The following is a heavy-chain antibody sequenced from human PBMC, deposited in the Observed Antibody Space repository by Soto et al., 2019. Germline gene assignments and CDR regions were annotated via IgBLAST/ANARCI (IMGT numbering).Heavy chain of an antibody. Sequence: ASGKVSCKGSGYTFSSYGIRWVRQAPGQGLEWMGWISAYNGNTNYAQKLQGRVTMTTDTSTSTAYMELRSLRSDDTAVYYCARDGPYDSSGYYNYWGQGTLVTVSS. V-gene: IGHV1-18*01. CDR1: GYTFSSYG. CDR3: ARDGPYDSSGYYNY. D-gene: IGHD3-22*01. CDR2: ISAYNGNT. J-gene: IGHJ4*02.